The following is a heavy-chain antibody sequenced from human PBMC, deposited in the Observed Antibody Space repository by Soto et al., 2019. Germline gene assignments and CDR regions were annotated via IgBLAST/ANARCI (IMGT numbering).Heavy chain of an antibody. CDR1: GGSFSGHH. Sequence: PSETLSLPCAASGGSFSGHHWSWIRQPPGKGLEWIGEINHSGSTNYNPSLKSRGTISGDTSKNQCALKRSSGCAADTAVEYCARCSQVIDTESYSSGWTRRNYFGYWGQGTLVTVSS. CDR2: INHSGST. V-gene: IGHV4-34*01. CDR3: ARCSQVIDTESYSSGWTRRNYFGY. J-gene: IGHJ4*02. D-gene: IGHD6-19*01.